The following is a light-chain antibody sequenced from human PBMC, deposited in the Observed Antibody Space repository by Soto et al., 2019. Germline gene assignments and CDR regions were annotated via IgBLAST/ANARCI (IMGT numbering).Light chain of an antibody. Sequence: DIVMTQSPDSLVVSLGERAAINCRSSQTVYNTFQSKFYSAWYRQKPGQPPELLFYWASTRQFGVPDRFSATGSGTDFTLTINNVQAEDVAVYYCHQYYNTPHTFGQGTKVEI. CDR1: QTVYNTFQSKFY. CDR2: WAS. CDR3: HQYYNTPHT. V-gene: IGKV4-1*01. J-gene: IGKJ2*01.